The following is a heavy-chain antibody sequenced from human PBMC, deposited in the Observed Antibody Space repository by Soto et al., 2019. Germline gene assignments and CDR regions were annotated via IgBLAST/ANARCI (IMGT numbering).Heavy chain of an antibody. J-gene: IGHJ5*02. CDR3: TRVFSDSSSFFDP. V-gene: IGHV4-31*03. D-gene: IGHD6-13*01. CDR1: GGSISSGGYY. Sequence: QVQLQESGPGLVKPSQTLSLTCTVSGGSISSGGYYWSWIRQHPGKGLEWIGYIYYSGSTYHNPSLKSRVTISVDTSKNQFSLKLSSVAAADTAVYYCTRVFSDSSSFFDPWGQGTLVTVSS. CDR2: IYYSGST.